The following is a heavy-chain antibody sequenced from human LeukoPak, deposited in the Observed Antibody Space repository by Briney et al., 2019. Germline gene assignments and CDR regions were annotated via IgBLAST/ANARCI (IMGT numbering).Heavy chain of an antibody. CDR2: IYYSGST. CDR1: GGSISSYY. V-gene: IGHV4-59*08. J-gene: IGHJ4*02. CDR3: ARGSGWYMY. D-gene: IGHD6-19*01. Sequence: SETLSLTSTVSGGSISSYYWSWIRQPPGKGLEWIGYIYYSGSTNYNPSLKSRVTISVDTSKNQFSLKLSSVTAADTAVYYCARGSGWYMYRGQGTLVTVSS.